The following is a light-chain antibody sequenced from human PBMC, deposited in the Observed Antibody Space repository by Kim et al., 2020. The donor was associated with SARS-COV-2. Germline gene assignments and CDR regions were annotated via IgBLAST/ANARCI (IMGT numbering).Light chain of an antibody. CDR3: QQLKKYPLS. CDR2: AAS. Sequence: AYVGDSVTITGRASQGISSYLGWYQQNPGRAPKLLIYAASSLQSGVPPRFSGSGSGTDFTLTISSLQPEDFATYYCQQLKKYPLSFGGGTKVEIK. J-gene: IGKJ4*01. CDR1: QGISSY. V-gene: IGKV1-9*01.